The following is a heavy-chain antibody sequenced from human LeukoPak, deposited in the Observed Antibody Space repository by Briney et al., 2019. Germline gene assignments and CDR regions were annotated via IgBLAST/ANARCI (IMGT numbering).Heavy chain of an antibody. V-gene: IGHV1-2*02. Sequence: ASVKVSCKSSGYTFTGYYMHWVRQAPGQGLEWMGWINPNSGGTNYAQKFQGRVTMTRDTSVSTAYMELSRLRSDDTAVYYCSRTDHFDYWGQGTLVTVSS. CDR1: GYTFTGYY. CDR2: INPNSGGT. J-gene: IGHJ4*02. CDR3: SRTDHFDY.